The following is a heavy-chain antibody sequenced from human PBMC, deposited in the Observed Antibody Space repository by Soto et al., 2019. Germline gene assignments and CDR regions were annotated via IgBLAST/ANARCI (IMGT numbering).Heavy chain of an antibody. Sequence: QVQLQESGPGLVKPSGTLSLTCAVSRGSISSSNWWSWVRQPPGKGLEGIGEIYHSGSTNYNPSLKSRVTISVAKSKNQFSLKLSSVTAADTAVYYCARSHDYGDYAGNDAFDIWGQGTMVTVSS. CDR2: IYHSGST. V-gene: IGHV4-4*02. CDR1: RGSISSSNW. CDR3: ARSHDYGDYAGNDAFDI. D-gene: IGHD4-17*01. J-gene: IGHJ3*02.